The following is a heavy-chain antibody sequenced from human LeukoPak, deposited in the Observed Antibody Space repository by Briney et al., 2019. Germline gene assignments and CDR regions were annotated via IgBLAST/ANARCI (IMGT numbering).Heavy chain of an antibody. V-gene: IGHV3-30*02. J-gene: IGHJ6*03. CDR3: ASRYCSSTSCLYYYYYMDV. Sequence: GGSLRLSCAASGFTFSSYGMHWVRQAPGKGLEWVAFIRYDGSNKYYADSVKGRFTISRDNSKNTLYLQMNSLRAEDTAVYYCASRYCSSTSCLYYYYYMDVWGKGTTVTVSS. CDR2: IRYDGSNK. CDR1: GFTFSSYG. D-gene: IGHD2-2*01.